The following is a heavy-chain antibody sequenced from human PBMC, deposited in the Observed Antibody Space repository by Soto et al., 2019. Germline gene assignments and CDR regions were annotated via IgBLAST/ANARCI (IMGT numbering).Heavy chain of an antibody. CDR1: GYTFTGYY. D-gene: IGHD6-19*01. Sequence: ASVKVSCKASGYTFTGYYMHWVRQAPGQGLEWMGWINPNSGGTNYAQKFQGWVTMTRDTSISTAYMELSRLRSDDTAVYYCARVGVAVAAAFDYWGQGTLVTVSS. CDR3: ARVGVAVAAAFDY. CDR2: INPNSGGT. J-gene: IGHJ4*02. V-gene: IGHV1-2*04.